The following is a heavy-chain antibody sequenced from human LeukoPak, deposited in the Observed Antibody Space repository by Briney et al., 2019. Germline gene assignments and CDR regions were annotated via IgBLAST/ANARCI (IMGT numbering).Heavy chain of an antibody. V-gene: IGHV3-30*02. Sequence: GGSLRLSCAASGFTFSIYGMHWVRQAPGKGLEWVALIRYDGSNKYYADSVKGRFTISRDSSKNTLNLQMNSLRVEDTAVYYCAKGYGSGSSSSDYWGQGTLVTVSS. J-gene: IGHJ4*02. D-gene: IGHD3-10*01. CDR1: GFTFSIYG. CDR2: IRYDGSNK. CDR3: AKGYGSGSSSSDY.